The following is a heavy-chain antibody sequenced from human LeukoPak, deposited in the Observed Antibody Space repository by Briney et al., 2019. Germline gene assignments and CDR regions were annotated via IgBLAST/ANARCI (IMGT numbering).Heavy chain of an antibody. D-gene: IGHD6-19*01. CDR2: IYTSGST. Sequence: PSETLSLTCTVSGGSISSYYWSWIRQPAGKGLEWIGRIYTSGSTNYHPSLKSRVTISVDKSKNQFSLKLSSVTAADTAVYYCARSYSSGWYYFDYWGQGTLVTVSS. CDR1: GGSISSYY. CDR3: ARSYSSGWYYFDY. V-gene: IGHV4-4*07. J-gene: IGHJ4*02.